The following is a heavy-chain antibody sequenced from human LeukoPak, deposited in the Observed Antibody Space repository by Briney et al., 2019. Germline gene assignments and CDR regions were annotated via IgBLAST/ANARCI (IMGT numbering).Heavy chain of an antibody. CDR2: ISYDGSNK. D-gene: IGHD1-1*01. CDR3: AKARQKAGTTDYYYYYGMDV. CDR1: GFTFSSYG. Sequence: PGRSLRLSCAAPGFTFSSYGMNWVRQAPGKGLEWVAVISYDGSNKYYADFVKGRFTISRDNSKNTLYLQMNSLRAEDTAVYYCAKARQKAGTTDYYYYYGMDVWGQGTTVTVSS. J-gene: IGHJ6*02. V-gene: IGHV3-30*18.